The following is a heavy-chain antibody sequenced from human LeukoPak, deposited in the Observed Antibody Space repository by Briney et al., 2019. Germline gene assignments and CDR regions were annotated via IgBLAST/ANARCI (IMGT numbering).Heavy chain of an antibody. D-gene: IGHD6-13*01. J-gene: IGHJ4*02. CDR3: ARDRPGGSSLDY. Sequence: SETLSLTCTVSGGSISGDYWSWIRQSPGKGLEWIAYIHSGGRTSYNPSLKSRVTISVETPKNEFSLKVTSVNAADTAVYYCARDRPGGSSLDYWGQGSLVTVSS. V-gene: IGHV4-59*01. CDR2: IHSGGRT. CDR1: GGSISGDY.